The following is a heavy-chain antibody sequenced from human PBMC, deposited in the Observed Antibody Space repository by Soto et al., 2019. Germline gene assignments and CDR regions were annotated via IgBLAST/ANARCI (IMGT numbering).Heavy chain of an antibody. CDR3: ARKGAAASYAHYYMDV. CDR1: GGSISPYY. D-gene: IGHD6-13*01. CDR2: VYYSGNT. Sequence: QVQLQESGPGLVKPSETLSLTWTVSGGSISPYYWSWIRQPPGKGLEWIGYVYYSGNTNYNPSLESRVTISVDTSRNRFSLNLTSATAADTAVYYCARKGAAASYAHYYMDVWGRGTAVTVSS. J-gene: IGHJ6*03. V-gene: IGHV4-59*01.